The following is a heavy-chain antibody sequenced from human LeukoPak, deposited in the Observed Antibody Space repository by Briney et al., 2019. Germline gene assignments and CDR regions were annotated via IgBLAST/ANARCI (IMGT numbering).Heavy chain of an antibody. J-gene: IGHJ4*02. CDR2: ITGSGSSI. Sequence: GGSLRLSCTTSGFNFRAYWMGWVRQAPGKGLEWVSYITGSGSSIYYADSVKGRFTISRDNAKNSLYLQMNSLRAEDTAVYYCVRANYGFDYWGQGTLVTVSS. CDR1: GFNFRAYW. CDR3: VRANYGFDY. D-gene: IGHD3-16*01. V-gene: IGHV3-11*01.